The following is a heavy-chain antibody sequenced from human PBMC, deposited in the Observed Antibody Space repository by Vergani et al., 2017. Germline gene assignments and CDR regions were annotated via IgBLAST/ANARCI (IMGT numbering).Heavy chain of an antibody. D-gene: IGHD3-3*02. CDR1: GGSISSSSYY. V-gene: IGHV4-39*01. Sequence: QLQLQESGPGLVKPSETLSLTCTVSGGSISSSSYYWGWIRQPPGKGLEWIGSIYYSGSTYYNPSLKSRVPISVDTSKNQFSLKLSSVTAADTVVYYCARRPIFGVPWGNYWGQGTLVTVSS. J-gene: IGHJ4*02. CDR2: IYYSGST. CDR3: ARRPIFGVPWGNY.